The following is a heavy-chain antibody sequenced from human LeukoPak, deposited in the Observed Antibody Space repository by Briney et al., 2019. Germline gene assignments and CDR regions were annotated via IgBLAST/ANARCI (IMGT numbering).Heavy chain of an antibody. CDR1: GYTFTSYY. J-gene: IGHJ3*02. Sequence: ASVKVSCKASGYTFTSYYMHWVRQAPGQGLEWMGIINPSGGSTSYAQKFQGRVTMTRDTSTSTVYMELSSLRSEDTAVYYCARDRGPYYYDSSGSYAFDIWGQGTMVTVSS. CDR2: INPSGGST. CDR3: ARDRGPYYYDSSGSYAFDI. V-gene: IGHV1-46*01. D-gene: IGHD3-22*01.